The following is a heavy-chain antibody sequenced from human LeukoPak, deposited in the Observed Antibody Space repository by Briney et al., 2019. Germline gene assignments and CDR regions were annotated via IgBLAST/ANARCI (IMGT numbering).Heavy chain of an antibody. CDR2: ISKSGGST. CDR1: GFTFSSYA. Sequence: PGGSLRLSCAASGFTFSSYAISWVRQAPGKGLEWVSAISKSGGSTYYADSVKGRFTISRDNSKNTLYLQMNSLRAEDTAVYYCASPGSSRYCSSTSCYLEDYWGQGTLVTVSS. V-gene: IGHV3-23*01. CDR3: ASPGSSRYCSSTSCYLEDY. J-gene: IGHJ4*02. D-gene: IGHD2-2*01.